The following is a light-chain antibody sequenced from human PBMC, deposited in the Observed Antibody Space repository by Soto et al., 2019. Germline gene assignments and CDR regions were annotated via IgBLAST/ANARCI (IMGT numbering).Light chain of an antibody. Sequence: DIQMTQSPSFLSASVGDRVTITCRASQGIRNSLAWYQHKLGKVPKLLIYAASTLYSGVSSRFSGSGSGTDFTLTIGSLQPEDVAVYYCQKHSSVPFTFGGGTKVEIK. V-gene: IGKV1-27*01. CDR1: QGIRNS. CDR3: QKHSSVPFT. CDR2: AAS. J-gene: IGKJ4*01.